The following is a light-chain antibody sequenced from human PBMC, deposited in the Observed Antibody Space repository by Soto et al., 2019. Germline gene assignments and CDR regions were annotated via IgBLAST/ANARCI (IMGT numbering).Light chain of an antibody. V-gene: IGKV3-20*01. CDR2: DAS. CDR1: QSVSGDS. CDR3: QQYGSSPWT. Sequence: EIVLTQSPGTLSLSPGERATLSCRASQSVSGDSLAWYQQKPGQAPTLLIHDASSRATGIPDRFSGSGSGTDFTLTITRLEPEDFAVYHCQQYGSSPWTFGQGTKVVIK. J-gene: IGKJ1*01.